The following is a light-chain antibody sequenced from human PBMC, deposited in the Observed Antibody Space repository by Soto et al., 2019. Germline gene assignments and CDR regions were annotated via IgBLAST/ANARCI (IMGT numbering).Light chain of an antibody. CDR1: QSLVHSNGNTY. Sequence: DVVMTQSPLSLPVTLGQPASISCRSSQSLVHSNGNTYLNWFQQRPGQSPRRLIYKVSIRDSGVQHRFSGSGSGTDFTLKISRVEADDVGVYYCMQGTHWPRTFGQGTKVQIK. J-gene: IGKJ1*01. V-gene: IGKV2-30*02. CDR2: KVS. CDR3: MQGTHWPRT.